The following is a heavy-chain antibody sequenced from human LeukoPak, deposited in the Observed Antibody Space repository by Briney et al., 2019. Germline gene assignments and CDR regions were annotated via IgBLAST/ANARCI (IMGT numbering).Heavy chain of an antibody. CDR3: ARDEYISNCPDY. D-gene: IGHD6-13*01. Sequence: GRSLRLSCAASGFTFSSYAMHWVRQAPGKGLEWVAVISYDGSNKYYADSVKGRFTISRDNAKNRLYLQMNSLRAEDTAVYYCARDEYISNCPDYWGQGTLVTVSS. V-gene: IGHV3-30-3*01. J-gene: IGHJ4*02. CDR2: ISYDGSNK. CDR1: GFTFSSYA.